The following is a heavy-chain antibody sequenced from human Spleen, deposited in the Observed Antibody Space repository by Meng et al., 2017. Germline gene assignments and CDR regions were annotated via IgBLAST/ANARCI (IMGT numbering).Heavy chain of an antibody. CDR3: ARFGPRWQQPFDY. CDR1: GGSISSSNW. V-gene: IGHV4-4*02. J-gene: IGHJ4*02. D-gene: IGHD5-24*01. Sequence: SETLSLTCAVSGGSISSSNWWSWVRQPPGKGLEWIGKIYHSGSTNYNPSLKSRVTISADTSKNQFSLKLSSVTAADTAVYYCARFGPRWQQPFDYWDQGTLVTVSS. CDR2: IYHSGST.